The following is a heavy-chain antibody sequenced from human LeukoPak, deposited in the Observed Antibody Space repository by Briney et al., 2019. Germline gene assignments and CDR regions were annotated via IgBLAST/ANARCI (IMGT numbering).Heavy chain of an antibody. CDR2: ISSSGSTI. J-gene: IGHJ4*02. CDR3: ARDVLQLWLEIDC. CDR1: RFTFSSYA. V-gene: IGHV3-48*04. Sequence: PGGSLRLSCAASRFTFSSYAMSWVRQAPGKGLEWVSYISSSGSTIYYVDSVKGRFTISRDNAKNSLYLQMNSLRAEDTAVYYCARDVLQLWLEIDCWGQGTLVTVSS. D-gene: IGHD5-18*01.